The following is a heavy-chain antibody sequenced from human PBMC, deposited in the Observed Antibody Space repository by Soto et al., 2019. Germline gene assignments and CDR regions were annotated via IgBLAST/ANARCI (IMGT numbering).Heavy chain of an antibody. CDR2: IWSDGTRD. CDR3: ARDLSYGAGSFPG. D-gene: IGHD3-10*01. V-gene: IGHV3-33*01. J-gene: IGHJ4*02. CDR1: GFALGSYG. Sequence: QVQLVESGGGVVQPGRSLRLSCVASGFALGSYGMSWVRQAPGKGLEWVALIWSDGTRDNYADSVKGRFTISRDTSKNTLYLEMNSPRVEDTAVYYCARDLSYGAGSFPGGGQGTLVTVSS.